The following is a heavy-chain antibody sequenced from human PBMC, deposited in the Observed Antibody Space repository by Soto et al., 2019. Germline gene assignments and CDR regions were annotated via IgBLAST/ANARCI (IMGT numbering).Heavy chain of an antibody. CDR3: ARWREAARFDY. CDR2: INPNSGGT. Sequence: ASVKVSCKASGYTFTGYYMHWVRQAPGQGLEGMGWINPNSGGTNYAQKFQGGVTITRDTSISTASMELSRLRSDDTAVYYCARWREAARFDYWGQGTLVTVSS. CDR1: GYTFTGYY. V-gene: IGHV1-2*02. J-gene: IGHJ4*02. D-gene: IGHD6-6*01.